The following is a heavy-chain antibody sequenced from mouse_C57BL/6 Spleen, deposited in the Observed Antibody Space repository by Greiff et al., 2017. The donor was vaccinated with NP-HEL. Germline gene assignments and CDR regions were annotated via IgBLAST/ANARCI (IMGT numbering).Heavy chain of an antibody. Sequence: QVQLQQSGAELARPGASVKLSCMASGYTFTSYGISWVKQRTGQGLEWIGEIYPRSGNTYYNEKFKGKATQTADKSSSTAYMELRSLTSEDSAVYFCAKGIYYDYDGYYYAMDYWGQGTSVTVSS. J-gene: IGHJ4*01. CDR1: GYTFTSYG. CDR2: IYPRSGNT. CDR3: AKGIYYDYDGYYYAMDY. V-gene: IGHV1-81*01. D-gene: IGHD2-4*01.